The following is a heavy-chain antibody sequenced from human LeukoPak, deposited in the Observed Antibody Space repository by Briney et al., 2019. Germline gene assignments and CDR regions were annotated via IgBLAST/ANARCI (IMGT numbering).Heavy chain of an antibody. CDR3: ARGEKLWFGELLSFQY. V-gene: IGHV4-39*07. CDR1: GGSISSSSDY. D-gene: IGHD3-10*01. Sequence: PSETLSLTCTVSGGSISSSSDYWGWIRQPPGKGLEWIGNIYYSGSTYYNPSLKSRGTISVDTSKNQFSLKLSSVTAADTAVYYCARGEKLWFGELLSFQYWGQGTLVTVSS. J-gene: IGHJ1*01. CDR2: IYYSGST.